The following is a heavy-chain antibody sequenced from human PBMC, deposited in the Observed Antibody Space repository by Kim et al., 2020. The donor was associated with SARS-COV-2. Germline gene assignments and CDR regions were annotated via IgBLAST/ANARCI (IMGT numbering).Heavy chain of an antibody. D-gene: IGHD3-3*01. CDR3: ARGRITIFGVVTEFDY. V-gene: IGHV4-31*02. J-gene: IGHJ4*02. Sequence: SLKIRVTISVDTSKTQFSLKLSSVTAADTAVYYCARGRITIFGVVTEFDYWGQGTLVTVSS.